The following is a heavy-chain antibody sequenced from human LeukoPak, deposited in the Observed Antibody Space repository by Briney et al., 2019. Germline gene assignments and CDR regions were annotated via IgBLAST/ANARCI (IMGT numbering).Heavy chain of an antibody. V-gene: IGHV1-8*01. D-gene: IGHD2-2*01. Sequence: ASVKVSCKASGYTFTSYDINWVRQATGQGLEWMGWMNPNSGNTGYAQKFQGRVTMTRDTSISTAYMELSRLRFDDTAVYYCARRSIPAAISYYFDYWGQGTLVTVSS. CDR1: GYTFTSYD. CDR3: ARRSIPAAISYYFDY. CDR2: MNPNSGNT. J-gene: IGHJ4*02.